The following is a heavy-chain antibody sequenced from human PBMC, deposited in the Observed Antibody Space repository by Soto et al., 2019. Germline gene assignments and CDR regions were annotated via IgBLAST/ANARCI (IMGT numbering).Heavy chain of an antibody. CDR3: AHCRGGVASF. D-gene: IGHD2-2*01. CDR1: GFSLSTRDVG. J-gene: IGHJ4*02. CDR2: VYWDDSK. V-gene: IGHV2-5*02. Sequence: QITLNESGPTLVKPTQTLTLTCTFSGFSLSTRDVGVGWIHQPPGEALEWLGVVYWDDSKTYSPSLESSLTITKDTSKNQVVLRMTKMDPVDTATYYCAHCRGGVASFWGQGTLVTVSS.